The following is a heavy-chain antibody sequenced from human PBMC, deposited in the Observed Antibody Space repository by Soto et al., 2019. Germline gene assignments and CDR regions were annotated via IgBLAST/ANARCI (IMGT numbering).Heavy chain of an antibody. CDR1: GVSISSGNW. J-gene: IGHJ4*02. D-gene: IGHD3-22*01. V-gene: IGHV4-4*02. Sequence: SETLSLTCDVSGVSISSGNWRRWVRQPPGKGLEWLAEVYNDGSANYHPSLESRATISVDRSKNQFSLRLSSVTDADTGKYYCARLVYDSRLNYLYFDHWGQGTLVTVSS. CDR3: ARLVYDSRLNYLYFDH. CDR2: VYNDGSA.